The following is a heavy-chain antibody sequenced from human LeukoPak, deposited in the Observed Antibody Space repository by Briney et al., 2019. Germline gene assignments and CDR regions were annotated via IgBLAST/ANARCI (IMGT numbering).Heavy chain of an antibody. Sequence: PGGSLRLSCAASGFTFSSYAMSWVRRAPGKGLEWVANIKQDGSEKYYVDSVKGRFTISRDNAKNSLYLQMNSLRAEDTAVYYCARVPGDCGGDCYSYYYYYMDVWGEGTTVTVSS. CDR1: GFTFSSYA. D-gene: IGHD2-21*01. J-gene: IGHJ6*03. V-gene: IGHV3-7*01. CDR3: ARVPGDCGGDCYSYYYYYMDV. CDR2: IKQDGSEK.